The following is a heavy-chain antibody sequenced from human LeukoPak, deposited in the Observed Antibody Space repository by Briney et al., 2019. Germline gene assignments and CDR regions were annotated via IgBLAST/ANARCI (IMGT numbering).Heavy chain of an antibody. CDR1: GYSFTYHY. CDR2: INPSDGST. Sequence: RASVTVSCKASGYSFTYHYMHWLRQAPGQGLEWIGLINPSDGSTTYAQKFQGRVTMTRDISTSTVYMELSSLRSEDTAVYYCARDMSSVLRFLEWSPRHSLDYWGQGTLVTVSS. D-gene: IGHD3-3*01. CDR3: ARDMSSVLRFLEWSPRHSLDY. J-gene: IGHJ4*02. V-gene: IGHV1-46*01.